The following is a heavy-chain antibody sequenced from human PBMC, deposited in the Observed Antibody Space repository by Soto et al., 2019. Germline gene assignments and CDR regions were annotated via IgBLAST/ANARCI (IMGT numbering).Heavy chain of an antibody. CDR3: AADLARLPDAFDI. J-gene: IGHJ3*02. CDR1: GFTFINSA. CDR2: IVVDSGNT. Sequence: GASVKVSCKASGFTFINSAVQWVRQARGQRLEWIGWIVVDSGNTNYAQKFQERVTITRDMSTSTSYMKLSSLRSEDTAVYYCAADLARLPDAFDIWGQGTMVTV. D-gene: IGHD5-12*01. V-gene: IGHV1-58*01.